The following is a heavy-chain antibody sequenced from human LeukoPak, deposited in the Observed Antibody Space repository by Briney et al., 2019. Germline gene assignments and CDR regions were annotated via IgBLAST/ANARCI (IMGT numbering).Heavy chain of an antibody. CDR2: ISSSSSYI. V-gene: IGHV3-21*01. J-gene: IGHJ6*04. CDR1: GFTFSSYS. CDR3: ARDLNYYGSGSYYIGGYYGTDV. D-gene: IGHD3-10*01. Sequence: GGSLRLSCAASGFTFSSYSMNWVRQAPGKGLEWVSSISSSSSYIYYADSVKGRFTISRDNAKNSLYLQMNSLRAEDTAVYYCARDLNYYGSGSYYIGGYYGTDVWGKGTTVTVSS.